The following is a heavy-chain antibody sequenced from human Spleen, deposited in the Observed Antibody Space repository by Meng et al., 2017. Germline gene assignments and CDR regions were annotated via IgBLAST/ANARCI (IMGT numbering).Heavy chain of an antibody. CDR1: GGSISSSNW. CDR3: ASVSNTADLHGDY. J-gene: IGHJ4*02. CDR2: IYHSGST. V-gene: IGHV4-4*02. D-gene: IGHD5-18*01. Sequence: QVRLTGAGPGRGKPSGTLSLTCAVSGGSISSSNWWSWVRQPPGKGLEWIGEIYHSGSTNYNPSLKSRVTISVDKSKNQFSLKLSSVTAADTAVYYCASVSNTADLHGDYWGQGTLVTVSS.